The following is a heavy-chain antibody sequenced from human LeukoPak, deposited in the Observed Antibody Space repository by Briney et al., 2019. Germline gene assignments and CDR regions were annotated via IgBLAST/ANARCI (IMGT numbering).Heavy chain of an antibody. J-gene: IGHJ3*01. CDR2: ISANGGRT. CDR1: GFSFSSFF. D-gene: IGHD5/OR15-5a*01. CDR3: ARDEGYGVYGA. V-gene: IGHV3-64*01. Sequence: GGSLRLSCAASGFSFSSFFMHWVRQAPGKGLEYVSGISANGGRTYYANSVKGRFTISRDNSKNTLYLHLGSLRAEDTAVYYCARDEGYGVYGAWGQGTMVTVSS.